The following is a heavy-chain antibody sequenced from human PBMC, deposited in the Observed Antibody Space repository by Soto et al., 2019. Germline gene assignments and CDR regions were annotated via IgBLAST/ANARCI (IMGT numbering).Heavy chain of an antibody. V-gene: IGHV4-30-4*01. J-gene: IGHJ4*02. Sequence: PSETLSLTCTVSGGSISSGDYYWSWIRQPPGKGLEWIGYIYYSGSTYYNPSLKSRVTISVDTSKNQFSLKLSSVTAADTAVYYCAREGVVVPAAFDYWGQGTLVTAPQ. CDR3: AREGVVVPAAFDY. D-gene: IGHD2-2*01. CDR2: IYYSGST. CDR1: GGSISSGDYY.